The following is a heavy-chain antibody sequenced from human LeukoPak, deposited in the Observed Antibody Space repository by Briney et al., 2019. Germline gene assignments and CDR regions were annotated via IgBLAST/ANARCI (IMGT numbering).Heavy chain of an antibody. D-gene: IGHD2-15*01. Sequence: SEPLSLTCTVSVRPISSSSYYWPWIRQSPGKGLDWIANSYYSGSTYYIPSLISRVTISVDTSKNQYSLKLSSVIATDTAVYYCVGLVVPGWFDPWGQGTLVTVSS. CDR1: VRPISSSSYY. V-gene: IGHV4-39*01. J-gene: IGHJ5*02. CDR2: SYYSGST. CDR3: VGLVVPGWFDP.